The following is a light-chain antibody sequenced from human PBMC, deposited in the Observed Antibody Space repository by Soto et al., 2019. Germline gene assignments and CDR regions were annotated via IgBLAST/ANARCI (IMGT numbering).Light chain of an antibody. J-gene: IGKJ2*01. CDR3: HTYNSYSLHT. CDR2: DAS. Sequence: DIQMTQSPSSLSASVGDRVTITCQASQDIKNYLNWYQQKSGKAPKLLIYDASDLETGVPSRFSGSGSGTEFTLTISSLQPDDCATYYCHTYNSYSLHTFGQGTKVDIK. CDR1: QDIKNY. V-gene: IGKV1-33*01.